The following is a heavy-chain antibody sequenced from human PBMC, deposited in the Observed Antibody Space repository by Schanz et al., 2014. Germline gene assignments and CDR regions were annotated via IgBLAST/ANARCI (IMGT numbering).Heavy chain of an antibody. CDR2: ISTGRYL. V-gene: IGHV3-21*01. Sequence: VQLVESGGGVVKPGGSLRLSCAASGFTFSSYSLAWVRQAPGKGLEWVSFISTGRYLYYADSVKGRFTISRDNAKNSLYLQMNSLRDEDTAVYYCARGGATRFDYWGQGTLVTVSS. J-gene: IGHJ4*02. CDR3: ARGGATRFDY. D-gene: IGHD1-26*01. CDR1: GFTFSSYS.